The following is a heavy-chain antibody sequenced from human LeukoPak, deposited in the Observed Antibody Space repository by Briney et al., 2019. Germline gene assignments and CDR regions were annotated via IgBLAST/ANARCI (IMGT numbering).Heavy chain of an antibody. CDR2: IYYSGST. CDR1: GGSISSYY. V-gene: IGHV4-59*12. CDR3: ARLSPRGYYFDY. Sequence: PSETLSLTCTVSGGSISSYYWSWIRQPPGKGLEWIGYIYYSGSTNYNPSLKSRVTISVDTSKNQFSLKLSSVTAADTAVYYCARLSPRGYYFDYWGQGTLVTVSS. J-gene: IGHJ4*02.